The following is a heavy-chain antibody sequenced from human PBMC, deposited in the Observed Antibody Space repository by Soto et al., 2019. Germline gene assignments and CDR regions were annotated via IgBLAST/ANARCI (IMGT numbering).Heavy chain of an antibody. Sequence: EVQLLESGGGLVQPGGSLRLSCAASGFTFSNYAVNWVRQAPGKGLEWVSTVSSGGGSTYYADSVKGRFTISRDNSKNXLXLXXNSLRAEDTAIYYCAKDIRSTAVTMIVVVITTFDSWGQGTLVTVSS. CDR2: VSSGGGST. D-gene: IGHD3-22*01. V-gene: IGHV3-23*01. CDR3: AKDIRSTAVTMIVVVITTFDS. J-gene: IGHJ4*02. CDR1: GFTFSNYA.